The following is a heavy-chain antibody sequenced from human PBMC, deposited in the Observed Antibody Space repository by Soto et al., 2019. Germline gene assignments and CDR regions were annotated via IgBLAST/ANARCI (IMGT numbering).Heavy chain of an antibody. CDR1: GFTFSGSA. V-gene: IGHV3-73*02. CDR3: TRTDPPDWYFDL. Sequence: EVQLVESGGGLVQPGGSLKLSCAVSGFTFSGSALHWVRQASGKGLEWVGRIRSKVNSYATAYAASVKGKITISRDDSKNTAYLQMNSLTNEATAVYYCTRTDPPDWYFDLCGRGTLVTVSS. J-gene: IGHJ2*01. CDR2: IRSKVNSYAT.